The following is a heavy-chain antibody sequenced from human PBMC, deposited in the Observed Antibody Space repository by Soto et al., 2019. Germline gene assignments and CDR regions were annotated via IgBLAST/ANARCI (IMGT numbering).Heavy chain of an antibody. CDR1: GVSLSTSGEG. CDR3: AHRQRTVVVGAPFDL. D-gene: IGHD2-15*01. CDR2: IYWDDDK. Sequence: QITLRESGPTLVQPTQTLTLTCTLSGVSLSTSGEGVGWIRQPPGKALEWLALIYWDDDKRFSPSLKSRLAITRDISKNRVVMTMTDMAPEDTGIYYCAHRQRTVVVGAPFDLWCQGSQVTVSS. J-gene: IGHJ4*02. V-gene: IGHV2-5*02.